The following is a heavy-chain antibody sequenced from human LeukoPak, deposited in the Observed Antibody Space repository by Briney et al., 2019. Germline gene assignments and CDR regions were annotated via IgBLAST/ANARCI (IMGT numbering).Heavy chain of an antibody. D-gene: IGHD3-10*01. J-gene: IGHJ4*02. CDR3: ARFNTYYYGSGSYRAFDY. Sequence: GGSLRLSCAASGFTFSSYWMHCVRQAPGKGLVWVSRINSDGSSTSYADSVKGRFTISRDNAKNTLYLQMNSLRAEDTAVYYCARFNTYYYGSGSYRAFDYWGQGTLVTVSS. CDR2: INSDGSST. CDR1: GFTFSSYW. V-gene: IGHV3-74*01.